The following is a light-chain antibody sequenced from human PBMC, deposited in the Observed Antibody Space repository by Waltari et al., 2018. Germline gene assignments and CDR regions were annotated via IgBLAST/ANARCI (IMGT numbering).Light chain of an antibody. CDR1: QSISSW. Sequence: DIQLTQSPSFLSASVGDTVTITCRASQSISSWLAWYQQKPGKAPKLLIHKASTLESGVPSRFSGSGSGTEFTLTIDSLLPDDFATYYCQQYSNYPYTFGQGTKLEI. CDR3: QQYSNYPYT. V-gene: IGKV1-5*03. CDR2: KAS. J-gene: IGKJ2*01.